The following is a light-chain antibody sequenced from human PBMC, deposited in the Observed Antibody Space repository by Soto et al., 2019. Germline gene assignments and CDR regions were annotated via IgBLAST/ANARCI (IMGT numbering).Light chain of an antibody. CDR2: DAS. V-gene: IGKV3-11*01. CDR1: QSVSSY. CDR3: QQRSNWPPVT. Sequence: EIVLTQSPATLSLSPGERATLSCRASQSVSSYLAWYQQKPGQAPRLLIYDASNRATGIPARFSGSGSGTDFNLPISRPEPEEFAVYYCQQRSNWPPVTFGQGTRLEIK. J-gene: IGKJ5*01.